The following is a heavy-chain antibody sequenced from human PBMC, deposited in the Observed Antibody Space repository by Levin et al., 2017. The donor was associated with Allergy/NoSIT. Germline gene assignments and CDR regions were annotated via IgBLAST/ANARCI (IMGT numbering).Heavy chain of an antibody. J-gene: IGHJ3*02. Sequence: LSLTCAASEFALRTYSMDWIRQAPWKVLEFVSSISTSSAFIYYADSVKGRFTISRDDAKNSLFLHMNSLTDEDTAVYSSARGRPETSDTFDIWGQGTMCTVSS. CDR2: ISTSSAFI. D-gene: IGHD1-14*01. CDR3: ARGRPETSDTFDI. V-gene: IGHV3-21*01. CDR1: EFALRTYS.